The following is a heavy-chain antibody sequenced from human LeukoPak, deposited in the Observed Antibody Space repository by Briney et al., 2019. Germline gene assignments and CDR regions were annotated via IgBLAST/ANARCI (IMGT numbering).Heavy chain of an antibody. Sequence: GGSLRLSCAGSGFTFSSYAMSWVRQAPGKGLEWVSAISGSGGSTYYADSVKGRFTISRDNSKNTLYLQMNSLRAEDTAVYYCAKDRGYMDSRLGVDYWGQGTLVTVSS. CDR3: AKDRGYMDSRLGVDY. V-gene: IGHV3-23*01. CDR1: GFTFSSYA. D-gene: IGHD3-10*01. J-gene: IGHJ4*02. CDR2: ISGSGGST.